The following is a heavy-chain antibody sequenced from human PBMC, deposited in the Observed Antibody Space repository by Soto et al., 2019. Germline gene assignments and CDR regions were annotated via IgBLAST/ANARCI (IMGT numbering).Heavy chain of an antibody. Sequence: QLQLQESGSGLVKPSQTLSLTCAVSGGSISSGGYSWSWIRQPPGKGLEWIGYIYHSGSTYYNPSLKSRVTMAVVSSTNDFTLKLHSLTAADTAVYYCARTESGTFGPWGQGTLVTV. CDR3: ARTESGTFGP. D-gene: IGHD1-7*01. J-gene: IGHJ5*02. CDR2: IYHSGST. CDR1: GGSISSGGYS. V-gene: IGHV4-30-2*01.